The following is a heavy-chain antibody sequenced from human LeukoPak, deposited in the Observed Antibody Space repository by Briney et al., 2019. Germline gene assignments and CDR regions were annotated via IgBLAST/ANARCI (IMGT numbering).Heavy chain of an antibody. CDR3: AKDPLWFGELYHPYFDY. V-gene: IGHV3-30*18. Sequence: GGSLRLSCAASGFTFSSYGMHWVRQAPGKGLEWVAVISYDGSNKYYADSVKGRFTISRDNSKNTLYLQMNSLRAEDTAVYYCAKDPLWFGELYHPYFDYWGQGTLVTVSS. J-gene: IGHJ4*02. CDR2: ISYDGSNK. D-gene: IGHD3-10*01. CDR1: GFTFSSYG.